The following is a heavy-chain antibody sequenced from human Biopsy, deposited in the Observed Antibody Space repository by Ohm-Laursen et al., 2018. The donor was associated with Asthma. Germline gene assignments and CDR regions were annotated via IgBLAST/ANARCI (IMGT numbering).Heavy chain of an antibody. Sequence: ESSVKVSCKASGYTFIHYAIHWVRQAPGQRLEWMGWINAGNGNTKYSQKFQGRVTITRDTSASTAYMDLRSLRSEDTAMYYCARTYYDFLTGQVNDAFALWGQGKMVPGSS. CDR2: INAGNGNT. V-gene: IGHV1-3*01. D-gene: IGHD3-9*01. CDR3: ARTYYDFLTGQVNDAFAL. J-gene: IGHJ3*01. CDR1: GYTFIHYA.